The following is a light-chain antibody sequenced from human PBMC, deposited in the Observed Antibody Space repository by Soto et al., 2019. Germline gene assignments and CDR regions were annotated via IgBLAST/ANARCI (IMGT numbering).Light chain of an antibody. Sequence: QSVLTQSPSASASLEASVKLTCTLSSGYSTYAIAWHQQQSEKGPRFLMKINYDGTHSKGDGFFDRFSGSSSGAERHLTISSLQSEDEADYYCQSLGTDIQVFGGGTKVTVL. CDR3: QSLGTDIQV. J-gene: IGLJ3*02. V-gene: IGLV4-69*01. CDR2: INYDGTH. CDR1: SGYSTYA.